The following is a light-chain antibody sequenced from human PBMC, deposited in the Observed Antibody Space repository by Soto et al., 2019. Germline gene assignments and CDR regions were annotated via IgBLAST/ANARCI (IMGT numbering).Light chain of an antibody. Sequence: DIQMTQSPSTLSASVGDRVTITCRASQSISSWLAWYQQKPGKAPKLLIYDASRWESGVPSKFSGSGSETEFTITISSLQPHDFATYHCQQYNSYLMYTFGQGTQPEIK. CDR3: QQYNSYLMYT. CDR2: DAS. CDR1: QSISSW. J-gene: IGKJ2*01. V-gene: IGKV1-5*01.